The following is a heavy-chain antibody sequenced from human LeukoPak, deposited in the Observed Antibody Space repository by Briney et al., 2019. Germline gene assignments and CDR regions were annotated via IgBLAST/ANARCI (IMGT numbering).Heavy chain of an antibody. Sequence: PSETLSLTCAVYGGSFSGYYWSWIRQPPGKGLEWIGEINHSGSTNYNPSLKSRVTISVDTSKNQFSLKLSSVTAADTAVYYCARHIRTYYYDSSGYYAIFDYWGQGTLVTVSS. CDR1: GGSFSGYY. D-gene: IGHD3-22*01. CDR3: ARHIRTYYYDSSGYYAIFDY. J-gene: IGHJ4*02. V-gene: IGHV4-34*01. CDR2: INHSGST.